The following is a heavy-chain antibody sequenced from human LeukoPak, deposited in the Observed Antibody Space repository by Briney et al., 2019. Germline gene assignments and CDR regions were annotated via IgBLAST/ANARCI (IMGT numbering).Heavy chain of an antibody. V-gene: IGHV1-46*01. Sequence: ASVKVSCKASGYTFTSNYIHWVRQAPGQGLEWMGMIYPRDGSTSYAQKFQGRVTVTRDTSTSTVHMELSGPRSEDTAVYYCARDQEGFDYWGQGTLVTVSS. CDR3: ARDQEGFDY. CDR1: GYTFTSNY. CDR2: IYPRDGST. J-gene: IGHJ4*02.